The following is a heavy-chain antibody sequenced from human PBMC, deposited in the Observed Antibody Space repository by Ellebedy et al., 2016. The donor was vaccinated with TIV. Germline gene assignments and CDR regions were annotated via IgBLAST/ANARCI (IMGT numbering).Heavy chain of an antibody. Sequence: MPSETLSLTCTVSGGSISSYYWNWIRQPPGKGLEWIGYFYSSGSTHYNPSLKSRVTISVDTSKTQFPLKLRPVTAADTAVYYCARGHFDNSGYYGSYYFDYWGQGTLVAVSS. CDR1: GGSISSYY. CDR3: ARGHFDNSGYYGSYYFDY. V-gene: IGHV4-59*01. D-gene: IGHD3-22*01. J-gene: IGHJ4*02. CDR2: FYSSGST.